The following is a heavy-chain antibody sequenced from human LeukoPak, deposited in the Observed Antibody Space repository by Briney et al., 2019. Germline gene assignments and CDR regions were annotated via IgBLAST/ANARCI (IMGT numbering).Heavy chain of an antibody. CDR3: ARVYWTTSYWYFDL. J-gene: IGHJ2*01. D-gene: IGHD3/OR15-3a*01. Sequence: GESLKISCKGSGYSFTIYWIAWVRQMPGKGLEWMGHIYPGDSDTRYSPSLQGQVTISAAISTAYLQWSSLKASDTAMYYGARVYWTTSYWYFDLWGRGTQVTVSS. V-gene: IGHV5-51*01. CDR1: GYSFTIYW. CDR2: IYPGDSDT.